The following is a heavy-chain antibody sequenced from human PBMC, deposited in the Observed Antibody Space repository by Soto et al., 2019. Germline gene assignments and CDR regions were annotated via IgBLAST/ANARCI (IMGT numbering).Heavy chain of an antibody. V-gene: IGHV4-34*01. CDR2: INHSGST. J-gene: IGHJ4*02. CDR3: ARRRGYSDGSLDY. D-gene: IGHD5-18*01. CDR1: GGSFSVYY. Sequence: SETLSLTCAVYGGSFSVYYWSLIRQPPGKGLEWIGEINHSGSTNYNPSLKSRVTISVDTSKNQFSLRLSSVTAADTDVYYCARRRGYSDGSLDYWGKGNMVPVSS.